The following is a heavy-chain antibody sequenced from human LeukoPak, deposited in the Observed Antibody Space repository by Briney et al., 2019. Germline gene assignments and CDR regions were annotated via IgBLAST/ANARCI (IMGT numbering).Heavy chain of an antibody. D-gene: IGHD3-22*01. CDR1: GVTFSSYA. Sequence: SVKVSCRASGVTFSSYAISGVRQAPGQGLEWMGRIIPIFGIANYAQKFQGRVTITADKSTSTAYMELSSLRSEDTAVYYCARDRLYYYDSSGYYQTPDYWGQGTLVTVSS. CDR3: ARDRLYYYDSSGYYQTPDY. J-gene: IGHJ4*02. CDR2: IIPIFGIA. V-gene: IGHV1-69*04.